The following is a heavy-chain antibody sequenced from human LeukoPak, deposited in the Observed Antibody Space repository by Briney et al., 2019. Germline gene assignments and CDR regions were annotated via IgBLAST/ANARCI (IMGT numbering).Heavy chain of an antibody. CDR3: TRDGDTSGYSD. Sequence: GGSLRLSCAASGFRFSDYHMGWVRQGPGKGLEWVANIDQDGGENYYVDSVKGRFTMSRDNAKNSLYLQMNSLRAEDTAVYYCTRDGDTSGYSDWGQGTLVTVSS. CDR2: IDQDGGEN. CDR1: GFRFSDYH. D-gene: IGHD3-22*01. V-gene: IGHV3-7*01. J-gene: IGHJ4*02.